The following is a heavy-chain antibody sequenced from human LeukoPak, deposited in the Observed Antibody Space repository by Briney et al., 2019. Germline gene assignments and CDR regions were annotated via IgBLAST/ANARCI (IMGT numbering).Heavy chain of an antibody. J-gene: IGHJ4*02. V-gene: IGHV4-38-2*01. CDR2: IYHSGST. Sequence: SETLSLTCAVSGYSIISGYYWGWIRQPPGKGLEWIGSIYHSGSTYYNPSLKSRVTISVDPSKNQFSLKLSSVTAADTAVYYCARTPVTPAASDYWGQGTLVTVSS. CDR3: ARTPVTPAASDY. CDR1: GYSIISGYY. D-gene: IGHD2-2*01.